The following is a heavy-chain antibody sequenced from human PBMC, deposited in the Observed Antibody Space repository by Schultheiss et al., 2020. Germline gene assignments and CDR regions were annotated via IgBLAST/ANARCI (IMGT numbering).Heavy chain of an antibody. D-gene: IGHD5-18*01. V-gene: IGHV4-61*02. J-gene: IGHJ4*02. CDR3: ARSTAMGYFN. CDR2: IYTSGRS. Sequence: SETLSLTCTVSGGSISSGSYDWIWIRRPAGKGLEWIGLIYTSGRSNYNPSLKSRVTISVDTSKNQFSLKLTSVTAADTAVYYCARSTAMGYFNWGQGTLVNVSS. CDR1: GGSISSGSYD.